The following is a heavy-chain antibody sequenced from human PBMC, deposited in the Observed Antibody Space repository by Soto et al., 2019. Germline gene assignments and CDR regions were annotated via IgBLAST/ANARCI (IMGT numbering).Heavy chain of an antibody. Sequence: EVQLVESGGGLVQPGGSLRLSCAASGFTFSSYWMHWVRHAPGKGLVWVSRINSDGSSTSYADSVKGRFTISRDNAKNTLYLQMNSLRAEDTAVYYCARVAERGLLPDYWGQGTLVTVSS. CDR2: INSDGSST. CDR3: ARVAERGLLPDY. CDR1: GFTFSSYW. J-gene: IGHJ4*02. D-gene: IGHD2-15*01. V-gene: IGHV3-74*01.